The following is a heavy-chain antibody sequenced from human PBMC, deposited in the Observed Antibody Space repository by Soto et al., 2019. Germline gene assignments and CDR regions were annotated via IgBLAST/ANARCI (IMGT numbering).Heavy chain of an antibody. CDR1: GGSISSSNW. CDR3: ARDSESCGGDCYYLAY. Sequence: SETLSLTCAVSGGSISSSNWWTWVRQPPGKGLEWVAEIFHSGSTNYNPSLKSRVTISVDESKNQFSLKLTSVTAADTAVYYCARDSESCGGDCYYLAYWGQGTLVTVSS. V-gene: IGHV4-4*02. CDR2: IFHSGST. D-gene: IGHD2-21*02. J-gene: IGHJ4*02.